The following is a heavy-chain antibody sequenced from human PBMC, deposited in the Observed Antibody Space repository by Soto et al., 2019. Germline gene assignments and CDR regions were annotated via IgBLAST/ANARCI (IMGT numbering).Heavy chain of an antibody. D-gene: IGHD2-15*01. CDR1: GFTFSSYW. Sequence: PGGSLRLSCAASGFTFSSYWMSWVRQAPGKGLEWVANIKQDGSEKYYVDSVKGRFTISRDNAKNSLYLQMNSLRAEDTAVYYCARGDREDIAVVIGVRPGEYGVDVWGQGTTVTVSS. CDR2: IKQDGSEK. CDR3: ARGDREDIAVVIGVRPGEYGVDV. V-gene: IGHV3-7*01. J-gene: IGHJ6*02.